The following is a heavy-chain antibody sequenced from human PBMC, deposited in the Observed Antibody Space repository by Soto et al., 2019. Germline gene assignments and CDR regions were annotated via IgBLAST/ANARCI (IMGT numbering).Heavy chain of an antibody. CDR3: ARQGYAQKPNYGKASYYYYGMDV. CDR2: INPNSGGT. D-gene: IGHD2-2*01. Sequence: ASLKVSCKASGYTFNGYYMHWVRQAPGQGLVWMGWINPNSGGTNYAQKFQGWVTMTRDTSISTAYLQWSSLKASDTAMYYCARQGYAQKPNYGKASYYYYGMDVWGQGTTVTVSS. CDR1: GYTFNGYY. J-gene: IGHJ6*02. V-gene: IGHV1-2*04.